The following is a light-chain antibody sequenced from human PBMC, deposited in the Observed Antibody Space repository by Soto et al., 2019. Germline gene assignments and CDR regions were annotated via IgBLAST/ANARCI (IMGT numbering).Light chain of an antibody. CDR1: QSISRN. J-gene: IGKJ4*01. V-gene: IGKV1-39*01. CDR2: AAS. Sequence: EIQMTQSPSSLSASVGDRVTITCRASQSISRNLNWYQQKPGKAPNLLIYAASTLQSGVPSRFSGSGSGTDFTLTNSSLQPEDLATYYWQQSYNSPPLTFGGGTKVEIK. CDR3: QQSYNSPPLT.